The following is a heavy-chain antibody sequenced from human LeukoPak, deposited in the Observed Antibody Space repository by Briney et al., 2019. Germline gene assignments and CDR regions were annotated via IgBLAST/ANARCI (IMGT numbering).Heavy chain of an antibody. Sequence: GGSLRLSCAASGFTFSSYAMSWVRQAPGKGLEWVSNISGSGGSTYYADSVKGRFTISRDNSKNTLYLQMNSLKTEDTAVYYCASHSDGYADYWGQGALVTVSS. J-gene: IGHJ4*01. CDR2: ISGSGGST. V-gene: IGHV3-23*01. CDR3: ASHSDGYADY. CDR1: GFTFSSYA. D-gene: IGHD5-24*01.